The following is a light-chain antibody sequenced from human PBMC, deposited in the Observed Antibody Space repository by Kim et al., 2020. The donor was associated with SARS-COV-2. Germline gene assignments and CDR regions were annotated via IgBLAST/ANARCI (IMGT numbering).Light chain of an antibody. Sequence: DIQMTQSPSSLSASLGDRVTITCRASKSISSYLNWYQQKPGKAPRLLIYAASDLQTGVPSRFSGSGSGTDFTLTISSLQPADFATYYCQQTFSTPPYTFGQGTKLEI. V-gene: IGKV1-39*01. CDR1: KSISSY. CDR3: QQTFSTPPYT. J-gene: IGKJ2*01. CDR2: AAS.